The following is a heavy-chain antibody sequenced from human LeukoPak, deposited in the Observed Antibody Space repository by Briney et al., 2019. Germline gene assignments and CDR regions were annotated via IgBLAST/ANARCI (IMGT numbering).Heavy chain of an antibody. D-gene: IGHD5-18*01. V-gene: IGHV3-48*04. J-gene: IGHJ4*02. CDR3: VRGGYTYGLDF. CDR1: GFTLTSYS. Sequence: GGSLRLSCAAPGFTLTSYSMNWVRQAPGKGPEWIAYISNLGRAIYYGDSVKGRFTISRDTAENSVALHMTSLRTEDTAMYYCVRGGYTYGLDFWGQGTLVTVSS. CDR2: ISNLGRAI.